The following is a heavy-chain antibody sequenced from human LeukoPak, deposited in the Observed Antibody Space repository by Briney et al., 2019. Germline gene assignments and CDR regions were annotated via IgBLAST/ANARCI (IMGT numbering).Heavy chain of an antibody. V-gene: IGHV3-30*02. D-gene: IGHD6-13*01. CDR3: AKDLVLAAAGPTLGY. J-gene: IGHJ4*02. CDR1: GFTFSSYG. Sequence: PGGSLRLSCAASGFTFSSYGMHWVRQAPGKGLEWVAFIRYDGSNKYYADPVKGRFTISRDNSKNTLYLQMNSLRAEDTAVYYCAKDLVLAAAGPTLGYWGQGTLVTVSS. CDR2: IRYDGSNK.